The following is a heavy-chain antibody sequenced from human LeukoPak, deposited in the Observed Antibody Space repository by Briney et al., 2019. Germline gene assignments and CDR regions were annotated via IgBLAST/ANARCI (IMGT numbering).Heavy chain of an antibody. CDR3: AKIQDATTGYYFDY. D-gene: IGHD5-18*01. CDR2: ISYDGSNK. V-gene: IGHV3-30*18. CDR1: GFTFSSYG. J-gene: IGHJ4*02. Sequence: PGRSLRLSCAASGFTFSSYGMHWVCQAPGKGLEWVAVISYDGSNKYYADSVKGRFTISRDNFKNTLYLQMNSLRAEDTAVYYCAKIQDATTGYYFDYWGQGTLVTVSS.